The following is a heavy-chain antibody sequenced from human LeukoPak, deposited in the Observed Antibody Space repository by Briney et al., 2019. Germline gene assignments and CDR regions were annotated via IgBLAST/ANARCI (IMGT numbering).Heavy chain of an antibody. CDR1: GGTFSSYA. J-gene: IGHJ3*02. Sequence: SVKVSCKASGGTFSSYAISWVRQAPGQGLEWMGGIIPIFGTANYTQKFQGRVTITTDESTSTAYMELSSLRSEDTAVYYCARREMTHDAFDIWGQGTMVTVSS. D-gene: IGHD5-24*01. CDR2: IIPIFGTA. CDR3: ARREMTHDAFDI. V-gene: IGHV1-69*05.